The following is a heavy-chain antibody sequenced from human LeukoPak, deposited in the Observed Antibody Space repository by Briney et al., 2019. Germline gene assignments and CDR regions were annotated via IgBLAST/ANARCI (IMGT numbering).Heavy chain of an antibody. CDR2: ISGSGSST. Sequence: PGGSLRLSCAGSAFTFSSYVLSWVRQAPGKGLEWVSGISGSGSSTYYADSVKGRFTISRDNSKNTLYLQMNSLRAEDTAVYYCAKAIYSSSRMDVWGQGTTVTVSS. J-gene: IGHJ6*02. D-gene: IGHD6-13*01. CDR3: AKAIYSSSRMDV. V-gene: IGHV3-23*01. CDR1: AFTFSSYV.